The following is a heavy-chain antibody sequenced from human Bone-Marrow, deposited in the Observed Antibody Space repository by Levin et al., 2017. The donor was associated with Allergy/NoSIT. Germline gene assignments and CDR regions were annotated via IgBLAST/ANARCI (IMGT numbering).Heavy chain of an antibody. Sequence: ASQTLSLPCAVSGGSIRNTTCHWVWLRQPPGKGLEWIGNIYYSGSAHYTPSLKSRVTISVDTSKNQFSLKMTSVTATDTAVYYWARQHCSRTRCSTGWGGWFDPWGQGILVTVSS. CDR1: GGSIRNTTCH. D-gene: IGHD2-2*01. CDR2: IYYSGSA. J-gene: IGHJ5*02. V-gene: IGHV4-39*01. CDR3: ARQHCSRTRCSTGWGGWFDP.